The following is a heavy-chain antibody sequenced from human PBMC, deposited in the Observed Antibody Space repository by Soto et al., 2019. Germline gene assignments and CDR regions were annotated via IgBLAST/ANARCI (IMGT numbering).Heavy chain of an antibody. CDR1: GGSISSGDYY. V-gene: IGHV4-30-4*01. CDR2: IFYSGNT. CDR3: ARPNYAYYYGMDV. Sequence: SSETLSLTCTVSGGSISSGDYYWSWIRQPPGKGLEWIGYIFYSGNTYYNPSLKSRVTISVDTSKNQFSLKLSSVTAADTAVYYCARPNYAYYYGMDVWGQGTTVTVSS. J-gene: IGHJ6*02. D-gene: IGHD1-7*01.